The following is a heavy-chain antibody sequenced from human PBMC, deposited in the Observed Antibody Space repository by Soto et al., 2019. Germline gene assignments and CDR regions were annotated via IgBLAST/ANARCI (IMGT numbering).Heavy chain of an antibody. CDR3: ARDHRITMIVGGEGRYGMDV. J-gene: IGHJ6*02. CDR2: ISYDGSNK. Sequence: PGGSLRLSCAASGFTFSSYAMHWVRQAPGKGLEWVAVISYDGSNKYYADSVKGRFTISRDNSKNTLYLQMNSLRAEDTAVYYCARDHRITMIVGGEGRYGMDVWGQGTTVTVSS. D-gene: IGHD3-22*01. V-gene: IGHV3-30-3*01. CDR1: GFTFSSYA.